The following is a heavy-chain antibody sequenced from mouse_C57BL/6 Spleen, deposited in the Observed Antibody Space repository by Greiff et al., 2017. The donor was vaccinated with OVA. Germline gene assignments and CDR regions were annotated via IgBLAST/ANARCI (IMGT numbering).Heavy chain of an antibody. Sequence: EVQLQQSGPELVKPGASVKISCKASGYTFTDYYMNWVKQSHGKSLEWIGDINPNNGGTSYNQKFKGKATLTVDKSSSTAYMELRSLTSEDSAVYYCASGRNDYEDAMDYWGQGTSVTVSS. V-gene: IGHV1-26*01. CDR3: ASGRNDYEDAMDY. J-gene: IGHJ4*01. CDR2: INPNNGGT. CDR1: GYTFTDYY. D-gene: IGHD2-4*01.